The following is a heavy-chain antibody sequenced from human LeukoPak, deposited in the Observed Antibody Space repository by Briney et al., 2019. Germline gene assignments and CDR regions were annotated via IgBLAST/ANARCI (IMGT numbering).Heavy chain of an antibody. J-gene: IGHJ4*02. Sequence: GASVKVSCKASGFTFTSSAVQRVRQARGQRLEWIGWIVVGSGNTNYAQKFQERVTITRDMSTSTAYMELSSLRSEDTAVYYCAADGDYDYVWGSYRPADYWGQGTLVTVSS. CDR2: IVVGSGNT. CDR3: AADGDYDYVWGSYRPADY. D-gene: IGHD3-16*02. V-gene: IGHV1-58*01. CDR1: GFTFTSSA.